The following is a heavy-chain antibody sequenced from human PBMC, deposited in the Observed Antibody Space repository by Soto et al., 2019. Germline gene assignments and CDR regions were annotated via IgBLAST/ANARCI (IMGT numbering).Heavy chain of an antibody. CDR3: ARGGSYFAKNYYYYYGMDV. V-gene: IGHV3-30-3*01. CDR2: ISYDGSNK. D-gene: IGHD1-26*01. J-gene: IGHJ6*02. Sequence: QVQLVESGGGVVQPGRSLRLSCAASGFTFSSYAMHWVRQAPGKGLEWVAVISYDGSNKYYADSVKGRFTISRDNSKNTLYLQMNSLRAEDTAVYYCARGGSYFAKNYYYYYGMDVWGQGTTVTVSS. CDR1: GFTFSSYA.